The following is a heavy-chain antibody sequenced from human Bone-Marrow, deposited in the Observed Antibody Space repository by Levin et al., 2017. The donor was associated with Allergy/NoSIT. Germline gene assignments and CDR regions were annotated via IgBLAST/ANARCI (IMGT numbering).Heavy chain of an antibody. J-gene: IGHJ6*02. Sequence: GGSLRLSCAASGFTFSSYWMHWVRQAPGKGLVWVSRINSDGSSTSYADSVKGRFTISRDNAKNTLYLQMNSLRAEDTAVYYCARDNVVLLWFGEFTDYYDYGMDVWGQGTTVTVSS. CDR1: GFTFSSYW. D-gene: IGHD3-10*01. V-gene: IGHV3-74*01. CDR3: ARDNVVLLWFGEFTDYYDYGMDV. CDR2: INSDGSST.